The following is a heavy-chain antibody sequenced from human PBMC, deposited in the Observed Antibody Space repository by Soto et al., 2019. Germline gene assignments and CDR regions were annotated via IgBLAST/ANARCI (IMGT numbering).Heavy chain of an antibody. CDR1: GGSISGYY. D-gene: IGHD3-10*01. Sequence: QVQLQESGPGLVKPSETLSLTCTVSGGSISGYYWGWIRQPPGRGLEYIGYIYYNGATNYNPSLKSRVTMSVDTSKNQSSLNLKSVTAADTAVYYCARHYGSGSYPLDYWGQGTLVSVSS. J-gene: IGHJ4*02. V-gene: IGHV4-59*08. CDR2: IYYNGAT. CDR3: ARHYGSGSYPLDY.